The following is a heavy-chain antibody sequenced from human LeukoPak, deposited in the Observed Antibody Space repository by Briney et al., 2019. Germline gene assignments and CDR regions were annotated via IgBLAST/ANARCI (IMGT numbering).Heavy chain of an antibody. CDR2: IWYDGSNK. CDR3: ARNDKGNSYGYSIDY. Sequence: GGSLRLSCAASGFTFSSHGMHWLRQAPAKGLEWVAVIWYDGSNKYYADSVKGRFTISRDNSKNTLYLQMNSLRAEDTAVYYCARNDKGNSYGYSIDYWGQGTLVTVYS. D-gene: IGHD5-18*01. J-gene: IGHJ4*02. V-gene: IGHV3-33*08. CDR1: GFTFSSHG.